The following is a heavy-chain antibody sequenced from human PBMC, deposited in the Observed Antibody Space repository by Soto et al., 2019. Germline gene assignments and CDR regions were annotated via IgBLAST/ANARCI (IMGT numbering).Heavy chain of an antibody. CDR3: ARDPRRWGSNNGGY. CDR1: KSIFTGYG. CDR2: IRFDGTDE. Sequence: PGGSLRLSCAASKSIFTGYGMHWVRQTPGKGLEWVAVIRFDGTDEHYADSVKGRFTISRDNSKNMLYLQMNSLRAEDTAVYFCARDPRRWGSNNGGYWGQGTLVTVSS. J-gene: IGHJ4*02. V-gene: IGHV3-33*01. D-gene: IGHD3-16*01.